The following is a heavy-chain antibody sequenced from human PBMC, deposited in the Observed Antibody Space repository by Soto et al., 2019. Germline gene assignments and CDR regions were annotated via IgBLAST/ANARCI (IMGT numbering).Heavy chain of an antibody. J-gene: IGHJ4*02. D-gene: IGHD6-6*01. CDR1: GFRFEDYV. CDR2: ISWNSGSI. CDR3: AKAYSGSGGPFDY. Sequence: EVQLVESGGGLVQPGRSLRLSCAASGFRFEDYVMHWVRQAPGKGLEWVSGISWNSGSIGYADSVKGRFTISRDNAKNPLYLQMNSLRPEDTALYYCAKAYSGSGGPFDYWGQGILVTVSS. V-gene: IGHV3-9*01.